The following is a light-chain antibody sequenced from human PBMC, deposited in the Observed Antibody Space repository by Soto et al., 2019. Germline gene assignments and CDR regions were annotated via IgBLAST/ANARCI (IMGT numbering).Light chain of an antibody. CDR2: GAS. Sequence: EIVLTQSPGTLSLSPGERATLSCRASQSVSGHLAWYQQKPGQAPRLLIYGASSRATGIPDRFSGSGSGTDFTLTITRLEPEDFAVYYCQQYGSSLWTFGQWTKVEIK. J-gene: IGKJ1*01. V-gene: IGKV3-20*01. CDR3: QQYGSSLWT. CDR1: QSVSGH.